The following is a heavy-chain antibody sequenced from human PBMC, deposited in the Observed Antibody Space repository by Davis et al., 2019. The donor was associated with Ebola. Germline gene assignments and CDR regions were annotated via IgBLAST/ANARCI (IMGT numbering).Heavy chain of an antibody. D-gene: IGHD3-22*01. J-gene: IGHJ3*02. CDR1: GGSISSGGYY. Sequence: SETLSLTCTVSGGSISSGGYYWSWIRQHPGKGLEWIGYIYYSGSTYYNPSLKSRVTISVDTSKNQFSLKLSSVTAADTAVYYCASGFPIHYYDSSGYYSQNDAFDIWGQGTMVTVSS. CDR2: IYYSGST. V-gene: IGHV4-31*03. CDR3: ASGFPIHYYDSSGYYSQNDAFDI.